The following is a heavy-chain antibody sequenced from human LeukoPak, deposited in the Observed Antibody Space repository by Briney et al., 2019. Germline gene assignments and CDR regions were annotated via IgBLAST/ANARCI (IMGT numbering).Heavy chain of an antibody. CDR2: ITRDGGST. Sequence: GGSLRLSCAASGFTFDDYTMHWVRQGPGKGLEWVSLITRDGGSTFYADSMRGRFTISRDNRKNSLSLQMNSLRTEDTALYYCAKERNCIFDGWGQGTLVTVSS. J-gene: IGHJ4*02. V-gene: IGHV3-43*01. CDR3: AKERNCIFDG. D-gene: IGHD2-15*01. CDR1: GFTFDDYT.